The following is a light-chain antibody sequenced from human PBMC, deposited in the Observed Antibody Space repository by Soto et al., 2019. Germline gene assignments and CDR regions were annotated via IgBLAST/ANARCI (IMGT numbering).Light chain of an antibody. CDR1: SSEVGGYNY. Sequence: QSVLAQPASVSGSPGQSITISCTGTSSEVGGYNYVSWYQQHPGKAPKLMIYDVSNRPSGVSYRFSGSKSGNTASLIISGLQAEDEADYYCSSYTSSSTLEVFGTGTKVTVL. CDR3: SSYTSSSTLEV. CDR2: DVS. J-gene: IGLJ1*01. V-gene: IGLV2-14*01.